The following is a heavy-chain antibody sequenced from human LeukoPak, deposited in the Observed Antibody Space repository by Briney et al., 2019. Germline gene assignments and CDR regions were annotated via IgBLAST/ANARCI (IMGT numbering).Heavy chain of an antibody. CDR3: AKGDSYIQTHFDY. J-gene: IGHJ4*02. D-gene: IGHD5-18*01. CDR1: GFTFSSYA. CDR2: ISGSGGST. Sequence: GGSLRLSCAASGFTFSSYAMSWVRQAPGKGLEWVSAISGSGGSTYYADSVKGRFTISRDNSKNTLYLQMNSLRAEDTAVHYCAKGDSYIQTHFDYWGQGTLVTVSS. V-gene: IGHV3-23*01.